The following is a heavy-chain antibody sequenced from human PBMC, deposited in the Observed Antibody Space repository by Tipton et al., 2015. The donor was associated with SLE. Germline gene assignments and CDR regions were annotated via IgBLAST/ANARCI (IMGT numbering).Heavy chain of an antibody. D-gene: IGHD3-10*01. CDR3: ARDSARGRGGDYYYYGMDV. CDR2: INPSGGST. Sequence: QSGPEVKKPGASVKVSCKASGYTFTSYYMHWVRQAPGQGLEWMGIINPSGGSTSYAQKFQGRVTMTRDTSTSTVYMELSSLRSEDTAVYYCARDSARGRGGDYYYYGMDVWGQGTTVTVSS. CDR1: GYTFTSYY. J-gene: IGHJ6*02. V-gene: IGHV1-46*01.